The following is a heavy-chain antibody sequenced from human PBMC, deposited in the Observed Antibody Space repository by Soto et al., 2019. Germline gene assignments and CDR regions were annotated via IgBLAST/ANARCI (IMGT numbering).Heavy chain of an antibody. V-gene: IGHV4-39*01. CDR1: GDSISSSPYY. Sequence: SETLSLTCFFSGDSISSSPYYWAWIRQPPGKALEWIGNVYYSGTTYRNPSLKSRATLSVDRSKNQFSLHLSSVTAADTAVYYWAHLCDYNLYGWFDPSGQRSLVIGAS. D-gene: IGHD4-4*01. CDR2: VYYSGTT. J-gene: IGHJ5*02. CDR3: AHLCDYNLYGWFDP.